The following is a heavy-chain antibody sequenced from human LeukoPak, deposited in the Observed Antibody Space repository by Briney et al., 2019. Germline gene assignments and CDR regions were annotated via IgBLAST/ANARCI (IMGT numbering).Heavy chain of an antibody. CDR2: IYYSGST. D-gene: IGHD6-6*01. J-gene: IGHJ4*02. CDR1: GGSISNYY. V-gene: IGHV4-59*01. CDR3: ARQLVPRRYFDY. Sequence: SETLSLTCTVSGGSISNYYWSWIRQPPGKGLEWIGYIYYSGSTNYNPSLKSRVTISVDTSKNQFSLKLSSVTAADTAVYYCARQLVPRRYFDYWGQGTLVTVSS.